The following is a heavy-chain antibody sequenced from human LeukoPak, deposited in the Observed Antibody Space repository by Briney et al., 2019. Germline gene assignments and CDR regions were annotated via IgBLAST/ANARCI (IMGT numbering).Heavy chain of an antibody. Sequence: GGSLRLSCAASGFTFSSYSMNWVRQAPGKGLEWVSSISSSSSYIYYAASVKGPFTISRDNAKNSLYLQMNSLRAEDTAVYYCARDPAAGPWYNWFDPWGQGTLVTVSS. CDR3: ARDPAAGPWYNWFDP. CDR2: ISSSSSYI. D-gene: IGHD6-13*01. V-gene: IGHV3-21*01. J-gene: IGHJ5*02. CDR1: GFTFSSYS.